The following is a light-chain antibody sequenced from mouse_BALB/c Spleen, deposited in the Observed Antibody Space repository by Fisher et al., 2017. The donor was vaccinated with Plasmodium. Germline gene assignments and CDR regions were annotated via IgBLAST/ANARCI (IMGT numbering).Light chain of an antibody. Sequence: DIVLTQSPLTLLVTIGHPASISCKSSQSLLDSDGKTYLNWVLQRPGQSPKRLIYLMSNLDSGVPDRFTGSGSGTDFTLKISRLEAEDLGIYYCWQGTNFPFTFGSGTKLEIK. CDR1: QSLLDSDGKTY. V-gene: IGKV1-135*01. CDR3: WQGTNFPFT. CDR2: LMS. J-gene: IGKJ4*01.